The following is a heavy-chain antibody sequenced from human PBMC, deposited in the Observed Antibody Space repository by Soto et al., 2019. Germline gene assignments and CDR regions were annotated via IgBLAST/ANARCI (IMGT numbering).Heavy chain of an antibody. CDR3: ARDYYCSGGSCYSGEYDP. Sequence: PGGSLRLSCAASGFTFSSDGMHWVRQAPGKGLEWVAVIWYDGSNKYYADSVKGRFTISRDNSKNTLYLQMNSLRAEDTAVYYCARDYYCSGGSCYSGEYDPWGQGTLVTVSS. CDR2: IWYDGSNK. D-gene: IGHD2-15*01. V-gene: IGHV3-33*01. J-gene: IGHJ5*02. CDR1: GFTFSSDG.